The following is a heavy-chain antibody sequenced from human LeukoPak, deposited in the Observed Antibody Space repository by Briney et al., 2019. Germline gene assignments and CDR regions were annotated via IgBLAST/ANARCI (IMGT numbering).Heavy chain of an antibody. J-gene: IGHJ6*03. CDR2: IIPIFGTA. CDR1: GGTFSSYA. V-gene: IGHV1-69*13. CDR3: ARITNDYYGSGSYPHMDV. Sequence: ASVKVSCKASGGTFSSYAISWVRQAAGQGLEWMGGIIPIFGTANYAQKFQGRVTITADESTSTAYMELSSLRSEDTAVYYCARITNDYYGSGSYPHMDVWGKGTTVTISS. D-gene: IGHD3-10*01.